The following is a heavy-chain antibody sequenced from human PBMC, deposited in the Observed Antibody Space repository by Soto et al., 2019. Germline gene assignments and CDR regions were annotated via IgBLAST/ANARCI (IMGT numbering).Heavy chain of an antibody. D-gene: IGHD7-27*01. CDR1: GHTFTGHH. J-gene: IGHJ4*02. V-gene: IGHV1-2*02. CDR2: IDLDNDNR. Sequence: QVQLVQSGAEVKKPGASVTVSCKTSGHTFTGHHMHWVRQAPGQGLEWMGYIDLDNDNRAYAQKFQGRVTTTRDTSITTAYMDLRGLTYDDTAVYYCVLEPTRTGGFDFWGQGTLVTVSS. CDR3: VLEPTRTGGFDF.